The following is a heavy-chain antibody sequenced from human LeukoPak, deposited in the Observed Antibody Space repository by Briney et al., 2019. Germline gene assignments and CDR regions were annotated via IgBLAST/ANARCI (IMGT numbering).Heavy chain of an antibody. J-gene: IGHJ3*02. CDR2: IHSSSGSI. CDR1: GFTFSSYE. CDR3: ARDLAWDAFDI. Sequence: GGSLRLSCAASGFTFSSYEINWVRQAPGKGLEWVSSIHSSSGSIYYADSLKGRFTISRDNAKNSLYLQMNSLRAEDTAVYYCARDLAWDAFDIWGQGTMVTVSS. V-gene: IGHV3-21*01.